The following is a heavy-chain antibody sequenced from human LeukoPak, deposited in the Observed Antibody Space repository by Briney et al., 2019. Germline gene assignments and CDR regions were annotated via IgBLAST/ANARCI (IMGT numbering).Heavy chain of an antibody. CDR3: ARDQSGYYGSGSYGMDV. V-gene: IGHV4-31*03. J-gene: IGHJ6*04. D-gene: IGHD3-10*01. CDR2: IYCSGST. Sequence: PSESLTLTCSVSGGSFSSGGYYWSWIRQHPGKGLEWVGYIYCSGSTYYNPSLKSRVTISVDTSKNQFSLKLSSVTAADTAVYYCARDQSGYYGSGSYGMDVWGKGTTVTVSS. CDR1: GGSFSSGGYY.